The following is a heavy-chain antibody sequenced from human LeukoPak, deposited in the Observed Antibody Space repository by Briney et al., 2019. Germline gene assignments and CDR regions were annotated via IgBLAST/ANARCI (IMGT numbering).Heavy chain of an antibody. Sequence: ASVKVSCKTSGYTVTSYDINWVRQVTGQGLEWMGWMNPNNGNTGHAQRFQGRVTISRNTSISTAYMELSSLTSEDTAVYYCARMDHHGGRDNWFDPWGQGTLVIVSS. V-gene: IGHV1-8*03. J-gene: IGHJ5*02. CDR2: MNPNNGNT. CDR3: ARMDHHGGRDNWFDP. D-gene: IGHD2-15*01. CDR1: GYTVTSYD.